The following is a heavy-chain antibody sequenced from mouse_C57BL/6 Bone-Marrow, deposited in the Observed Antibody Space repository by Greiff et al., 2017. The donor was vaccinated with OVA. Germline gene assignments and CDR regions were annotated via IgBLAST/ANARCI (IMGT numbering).Heavy chain of an antibody. CDR3: ITAAGAVFAY. CDR1: GFNIKDDY. CDR2: IDPENGDT. Sequence: VQLQQSGAELVRPGASVKLFCTASGFNIKDDYMHWVKQRPEQGLEWVGWIDPENGDTEYASKFQGKATITADTSSNTAYLQLSSLTSEDTAVYYCITAAGAVFAYWGQGTLVTVSA. V-gene: IGHV14-4*01. J-gene: IGHJ3*01.